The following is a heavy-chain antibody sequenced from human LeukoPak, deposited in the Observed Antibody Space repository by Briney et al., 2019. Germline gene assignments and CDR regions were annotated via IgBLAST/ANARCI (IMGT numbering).Heavy chain of an antibody. Sequence: PSETLSLTCTVSGDSYSSPYWSWIRQPPGKGLEWIGSFFYTGGTYYNPSLSSRVIISGDTSKNEFSLKLSSVTAADTAVYYCAREVNYYYYYMDVWGKGTTVTVSS. CDR3: AREVNYYYYYMDV. CDR1: GDSYSSPY. CDR2: FFYTGGT. V-gene: IGHV4-59*11. J-gene: IGHJ6*03.